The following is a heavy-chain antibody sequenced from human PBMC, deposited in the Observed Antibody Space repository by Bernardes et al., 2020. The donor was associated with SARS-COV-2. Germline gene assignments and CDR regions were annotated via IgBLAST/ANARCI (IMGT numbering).Heavy chain of an antibody. V-gene: IGHV1-2*02. Sequence: ASVKVSCKASGYTLTGYYMHWVRQAPGQGLEWMGWINPNSGGTNYAEKFQGRVTMTRDTSTSTAYMEVNRLTSDDTAIYYCAREKYDFWSGLGYWGQGTLVTVSS. J-gene: IGHJ4*02. CDR1: GYTLTGYY. D-gene: IGHD3-3*01. CDR3: AREKYDFWSGLGY. CDR2: INPNSGGT.